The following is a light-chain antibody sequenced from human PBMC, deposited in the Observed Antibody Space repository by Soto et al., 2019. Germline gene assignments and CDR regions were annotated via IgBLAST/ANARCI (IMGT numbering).Light chain of an antibody. CDR2: SNN. J-gene: IGLJ2*01. Sequence: QSVLTQPPSASGTPGQRVTISCSGSFSNIGTNTVIWYQQLPRTAPKLLIYSNNQRSSGVPGRFSGSKSGTATSLAISGLQSDDEADYYCSSWGVSLVVFGGGTKVTVL. CDR1: FSNIGTNT. CDR3: SSWGVSLVV. V-gene: IGLV1-44*01.